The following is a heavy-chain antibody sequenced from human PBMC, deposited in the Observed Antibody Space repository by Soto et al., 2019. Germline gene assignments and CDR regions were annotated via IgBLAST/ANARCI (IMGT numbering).Heavy chain of an antibody. D-gene: IGHD2-2*01. CDR1: GDSVSSGSYY. CDR2: LYYTGTT. Sequence: QVQLQESGPGLVKPSETLSLTCTVSGDSVSSGSYYWTWIRQPPGKGLEWIGYLYYTGTTNYNPSLESRVTMSLDTSSNQVSLRLSSVTAADTAVYFCARTFCSTTSCKAHGMDAWGQGTSVTVSS. CDR3: ARTFCSTTSCKAHGMDA. J-gene: IGHJ6*02. V-gene: IGHV4-61*01.